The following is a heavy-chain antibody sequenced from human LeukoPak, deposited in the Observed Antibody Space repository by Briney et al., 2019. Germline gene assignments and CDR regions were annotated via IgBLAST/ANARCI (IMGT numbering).Heavy chain of an antibody. CDR1: GFTFSSYA. Sequence: GGSLRLSCAASGFTFSSYAMTWVRQAPGKGLEWVSGISGGGDYTYYADSVKGRFTISRDNSKNTLYLQMNSLRVEDTGVYYCARVIATRPHYHYYMDVWGKGTTVTVSS. CDR3: ARVIATRPHYHYYMDV. J-gene: IGHJ6*03. V-gene: IGHV3-23*01. CDR2: ISGGGDYT. D-gene: IGHD6-6*01.